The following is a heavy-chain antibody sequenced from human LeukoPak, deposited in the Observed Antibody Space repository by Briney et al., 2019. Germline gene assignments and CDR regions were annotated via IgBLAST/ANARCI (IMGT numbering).Heavy chain of an antibody. CDR2: IIPSFGTP. CDR1: GGTFSSYA. D-gene: IGHD2/OR15-2a*01. Sequence: ASVKVSCKASGGTFSSYAISWVRQAPGQGLEWMGGIIPSFGTPDYAQKFQGRVTISADESTSTVYLDLSGLRSDDAAVFFCATTLIHGKYSSDDAFDIWGQGTVVSDPS. CDR3: ATTLIHGKYSSDDAFDI. J-gene: IGHJ3*02. V-gene: IGHV1-69*13.